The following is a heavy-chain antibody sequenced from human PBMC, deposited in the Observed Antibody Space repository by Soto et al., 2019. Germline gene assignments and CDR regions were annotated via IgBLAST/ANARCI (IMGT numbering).Heavy chain of an antibody. Sequence: ASVKVSCKACGYAFTSYAMHWVRQAPAQRLEWMGWINAGNGNTKYSQKFQGRVTITRGPSASPAYMELSSLRSEDTAVYFCARGAVLLYFDWVYITDVWGEGTTVTVYS. J-gene: IGHJ6*04. D-gene: IGHD3-9*01. CDR1: GYAFTSYA. CDR2: INAGNGNT. V-gene: IGHV1-3*01. CDR3: ARGAVLLYFDWVYITDV.